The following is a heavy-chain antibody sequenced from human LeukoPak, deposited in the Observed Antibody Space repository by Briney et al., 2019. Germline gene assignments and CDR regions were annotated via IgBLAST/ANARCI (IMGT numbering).Heavy chain of an antibody. Sequence: PGGSLRLSCGASGFTFRNAWMSSVRQAPGKGLEWVGRIKSKTDGGTTDYAAPVKGRFTISRDDSKNTLYLQMNSLKTEDTAVYYCTTDFISYYDILTGYYTSVDYWGQGTLVTVSS. D-gene: IGHD3-9*01. CDR2: IKSKTDGGTT. J-gene: IGHJ4*02. CDR3: TTDFISYYDILTGYYTSVDY. V-gene: IGHV3-15*01. CDR1: GFTFRNAW.